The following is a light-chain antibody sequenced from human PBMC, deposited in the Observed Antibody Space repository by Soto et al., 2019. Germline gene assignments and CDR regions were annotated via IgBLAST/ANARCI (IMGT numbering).Light chain of an antibody. Sequence: EIVMTQSPATVSLSPGEGATLSCRASQSFSASFLAWYQHKPGQAPRLLIHAASSRATGVPDRFSGSGSGTDFTPTINGLEPEDFAMYYCQQYAGSTWTFGQGTKVDIK. CDR2: AAS. CDR1: QSFSASF. J-gene: IGKJ1*01. V-gene: IGKV3-20*01. CDR3: QQYAGSTWT.